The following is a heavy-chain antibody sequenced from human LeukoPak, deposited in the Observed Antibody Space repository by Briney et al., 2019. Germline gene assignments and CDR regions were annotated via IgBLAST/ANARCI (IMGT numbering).Heavy chain of an antibody. J-gene: IGHJ3*02. V-gene: IGHV3-30*02. D-gene: IGHD1-26*01. Sequence: GGSLRLSCAASGFTFSSYGMHWDRQAPGKGLEWVAFIRYDGSNKYYADTVKGRFTISRDNSKNTLYLQMNSLRAEDTAVYYCAKDLVGATTSPDAFDIWGQGTMVTVSS. CDR2: IRYDGSNK. CDR1: GFTFSSYG. CDR3: AKDLVGATTSPDAFDI.